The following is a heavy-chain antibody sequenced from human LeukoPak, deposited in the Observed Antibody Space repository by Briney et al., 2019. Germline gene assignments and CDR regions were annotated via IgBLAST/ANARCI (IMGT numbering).Heavy chain of an antibody. Sequence: PSETLSLTCTVAGGSISSYYWSWIWQPPGKGLEWIGYIYYSGSTNYNPSLKSRVTISVDTSKNQLSLKLSSVTAADTAVYYCARDLNGDYFDYWGQGTLVTVSS. CDR3: ARDLNGDYFDY. CDR2: IYYSGST. CDR1: GGSISSYY. D-gene: IGHD4-17*01. V-gene: IGHV4-59*01. J-gene: IGHJ4*02.